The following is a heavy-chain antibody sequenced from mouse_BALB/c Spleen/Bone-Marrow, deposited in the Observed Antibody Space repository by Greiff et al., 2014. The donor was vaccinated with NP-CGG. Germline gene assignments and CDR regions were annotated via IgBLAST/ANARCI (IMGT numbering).Heavy chain of an antibody. V-gene: IGHV3-1*02. Sequence: VQLQQSGPDLVKPSQSLSLTCTVTGYSITSGYSWHWIRQFPGNELEWMGYIHYSGSTNYNPSLKSQIPITRDTYKNQFFLQLNSVTTEDTATYYCARRGLDYYGSSYWYFDVWGAGTTVTVSS. CDR2: IHYSGST. J-gene: IGHJ1*01. D-gene: IGHD1-1*01. CDR3: ARRGLDYYGSSYWYFDV. CDR1: GYSITSGYS.